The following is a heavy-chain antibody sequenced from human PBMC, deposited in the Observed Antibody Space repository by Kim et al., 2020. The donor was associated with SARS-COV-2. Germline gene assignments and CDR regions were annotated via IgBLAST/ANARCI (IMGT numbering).Heavy chain of an antibody. Sequence: GGSLRLSCAASGFSFNNYAMHWVRQAPGKGLEWVSIIYSGGRTTYYADSVQGRFTISSDSSKNTLYLQMDSLRVEDTAVYYCARGDWYSSDDKYFDYWGQGNLVTVPS. CDR2: IYSGGRTT. CDR3: ARGDWYSSDDKYFDY. D-gene: IGHD2-21*02. V-gene: IGHV3-23*03. CDR1: GFSFNNYA. J-gene: IGHJ4*02.